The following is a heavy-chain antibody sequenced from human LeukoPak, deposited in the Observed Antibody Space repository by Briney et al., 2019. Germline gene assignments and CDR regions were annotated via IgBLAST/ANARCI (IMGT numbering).Heavy chain of an antibody. Sequence: SETLSLTCTVSGGSISSSSYYWGWIRQPPGKGLEWIGSIYYSGSTYYNPSLKSRVTISVDTSKNQFSLKLSSVTAADTAVYYCARHPTSGVIVVVPAGPDYWGQGTLVTVSS. D-gene: IGHD2-2*01. CDR2: IYYSGST. V-gene: IGHV4-39*01. CDR1: GGSISSSSYY. J-gene: IGHJ4*02. CDR3: ARHPTSGVIVVVPAGPDY.